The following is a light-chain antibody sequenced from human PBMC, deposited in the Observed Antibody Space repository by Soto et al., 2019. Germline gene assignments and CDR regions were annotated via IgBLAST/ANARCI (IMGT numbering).Light chain of an antibody. J-gene: IGKJ1*01. CDR2: KTS. CDR1: QSLTMW. CDR3: XXXXXXXWT. Sequence: DIHMTQSPSTLSASVGDRVTITCRASQSLTMWLAWYQQKPGKAPNLLIYKTSSLESGVPSRFSGSGSGTEFPLTISSLQPXXXXXXXXXXXXXXXWTCGQGTKVEVK. V-gene: IGKV1-5*03.